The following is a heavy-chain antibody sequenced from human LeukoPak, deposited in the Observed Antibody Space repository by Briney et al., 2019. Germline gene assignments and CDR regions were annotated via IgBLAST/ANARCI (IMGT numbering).Heavy chain of an antibody. CDR1: GGSISSGDYY. V-gene: IGHV4-30-4*01. CDR2: IYYSGST. D-gene: IGHD3-10*01. CDR3: ARGSLGYYGSGSMYGMDV. J-gene: IGHJ6*02. Sequence: SQTLSLTCTVSGGSISSGDYYWSWIRQPPGKGLEWIGYIYYSGSTYYNPSLKSRVTISVDTSKNQFSLKLSSVTAADTAGYYCARGSLGYYGSGSMYGMDVWGQGTTVTVSS.